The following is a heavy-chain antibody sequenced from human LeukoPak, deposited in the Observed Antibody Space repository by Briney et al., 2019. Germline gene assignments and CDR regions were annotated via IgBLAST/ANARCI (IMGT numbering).Heavy chain of an antibody. D-gene: IGHD2-15*01. CDR3: ARGGYCSGGGCYSNWFDP. CDR2: INPNSGGT. CDR1: GYTFTGYY. V-gene: IGHV1-2*04. J-gene: IGHJ5*02. Sequence: ASVKVSCKASGYTFTGYYMHWVRQAPGQGLEWMGWINPNSGGTNYAQKFQGWVTMTRDTSISTAYMELSRLRSDDTAVYYCARGGYCSGGGCYSNWFDPWGQGTLVTVSS.